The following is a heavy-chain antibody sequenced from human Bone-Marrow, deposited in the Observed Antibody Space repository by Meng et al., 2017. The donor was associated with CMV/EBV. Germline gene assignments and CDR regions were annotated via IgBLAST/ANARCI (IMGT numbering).Heavy chain of an antibody. J-gene: IGHJ4*02. CDR3: TTCCWSYAPDY. V-gene: IGHV3-21*03. CDR1: GFTFSSYS. CDR2: ISSSSSYI. Sequence: GESLKISCAASGFTFSSYSMNWVRQAPGMGLEWVSSISSSSSYIYYADSVKGRFTISRDNAKNSLYLQMNSLKTEDTAVYYCTTCCWSYAPDYWGQGTLVTVAS. D-gene: IGHD1-26*01.